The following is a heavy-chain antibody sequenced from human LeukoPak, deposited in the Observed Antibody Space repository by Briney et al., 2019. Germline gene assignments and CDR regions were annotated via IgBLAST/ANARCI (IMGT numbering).Heavy chain of an antibody. J-gene: IGHJ4*02. CDR3: ARDGCSGGSCYVDY. CDR1: GFTFTSYY. Sequence: ASVKVSCKASGFTFTSYYMHWVRQAPGQGLEWMGIINPSGDSTSYAQKFQGRVTMTRHMSTSTVYMELSSLRSEDTAEYYCARDGCSGGSCYVDYWGQGTLVTVSS. CDR2: INPSGDST. D-gene: IGHD2-15*01. V-gene: IGHV1-46*01.